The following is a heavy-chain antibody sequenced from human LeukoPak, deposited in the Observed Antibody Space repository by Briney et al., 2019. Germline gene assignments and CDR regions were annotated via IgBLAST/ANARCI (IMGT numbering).Heavy chain of an antibody. D-gene: IGHD3-10*01. J-gene: IGHJ4*02. CDR3: NTGLTSPPGSGSPDY. CDR1: GFTFSSYA. Sequence: PGGSLRLSCAASGFTFSSYAMSWVRQAPEKGLEWVGRIKSKIDGGTIDYAAPVKGRFTISRDDSKNTLYLQMNSLKTEDTAVYYCNTGLTSPPGSGSPDYWGQGTLVTVSS. CDR2: IKSKIDGGTI. V-gene: IGHV3-15*01.